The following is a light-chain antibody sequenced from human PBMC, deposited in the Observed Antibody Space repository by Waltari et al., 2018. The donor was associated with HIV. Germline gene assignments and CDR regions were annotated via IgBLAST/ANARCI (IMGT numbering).Light chain of an antibody. CDR3: QQYYTTPLT. CDR1: QSVSYTSNNKQY. J-gene: IGKJ4*01. CDR2: WAS. V-gene: IGKV4-1*01. Sequence: DIVMTQSPDSLAVSLGERATINCQSIQSVSYTSNNKQYLDWYQQKPGQPPKLLIYWASTRESGVPDRCSGSGSGTDFTLTITSLQAEDVAVYYCQQYYTTPLTFGGGTKVEIK.